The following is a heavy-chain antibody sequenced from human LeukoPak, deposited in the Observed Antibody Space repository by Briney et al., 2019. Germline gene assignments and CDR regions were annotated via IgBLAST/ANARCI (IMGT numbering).Heavy chain of an antibody. D-gene: IGHD5-18*01. J-gene: IGHJ4*02. CDR3: ARLRGYTYGPPGY. V-gene: IGHV4-39*01. Sequence: PSETQSLTCTVSGDSISSSSYYWGWIRQPPGKGLEWIGSIYYSGDTYYSPSLKSRVTISVDTSKSQFSLKLSSVTAADTAVYYCARLRGYTYGPPGYWGQGALVTVSS. CDR2: IYYSGDT. CDR1: GDSISSSSYY.